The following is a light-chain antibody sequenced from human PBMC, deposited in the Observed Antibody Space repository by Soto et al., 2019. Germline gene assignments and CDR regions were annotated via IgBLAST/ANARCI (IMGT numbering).Light chain of an antibody. CDR1: QSLNRD. CDR2: DAS. J-gene: IGKJ4*01. Sequence: PGERATLSCRASQSLNRDLAWYQQKPGKAPRLLIYDASNRATGIPARFSGSGSGTDFTLTISSLEPEDFAVYYCQQRSNWPPKVTFGGGTKVDIK. V-gene: IGKV3-11*01. CDR3: QQRSNWPPKVT.